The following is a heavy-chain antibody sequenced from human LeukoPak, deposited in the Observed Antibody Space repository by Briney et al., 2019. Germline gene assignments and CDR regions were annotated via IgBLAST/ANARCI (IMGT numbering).Heavy chain of an antibody. V-gene: IGHV1-2*06. CDR2: INPNSGGT. J-gene: IGHJ4*02. CDR1: GYTFTGYS. CDR3: ARDQVGPPFDY. Sequence: ASVKVSCKASGYTFTGYSMHWVRQAPGQGLEWMGRINPNSGGTNYAQRFQGRVTMTRDTSISTAYMELSRLRSDDTAVYYCARDQVGPPFDYWGQGTLVTVSS. D-gene: IGHD1-26*01.